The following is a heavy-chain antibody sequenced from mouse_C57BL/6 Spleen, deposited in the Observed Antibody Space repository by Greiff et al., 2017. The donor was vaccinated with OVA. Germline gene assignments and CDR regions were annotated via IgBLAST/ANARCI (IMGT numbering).Heavy chain of an antibody. V-gene: IGHV6-6*01. CDR1: GFTFSDAW. CDR2: IRNKANNHAT. J-gene: IGHJ2*01. D-gene: IGHD2-4*01. Sequence: EVMLVESGGGLVQPGGSMKLSCAASGFTFSDAWMDWVRQSPETGLEWVAEIRNKANNHATYYAESVKGRFTISRDDSKSSVYLQMNSLRAEDTGIYYCTIRGDYDGGFDYWGQGTTLTVSS. CDR3: TIRGDYDGGFDY.